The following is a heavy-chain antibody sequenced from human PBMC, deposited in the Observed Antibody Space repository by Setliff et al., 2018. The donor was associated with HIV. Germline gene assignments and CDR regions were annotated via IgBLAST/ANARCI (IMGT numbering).Heavy chain of an antibody. V-gene: IGHV3-23*01. Sequence: LRLSCAASGFLFSTYAMSWVRQAPGKGLEWVSGISGSGGRTYYADSVRGRFTISRDNSKDTLYLQMHSLRAEDTAIYFCAKDRGDYDPRRYDAWGQGSLVTVSS. CDR2: ISGSGGRT. J-gene: IGHJ5*02. D-gene: IGHD4-17*01. CDR3: AKDRGDYDPRRYDA. CDR1: GFLFSTYA.